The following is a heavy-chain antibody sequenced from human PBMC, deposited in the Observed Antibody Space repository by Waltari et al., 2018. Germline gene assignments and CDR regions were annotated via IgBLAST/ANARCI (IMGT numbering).Heavy chain of an antibody. Sequence: EVQLLESGGGLARPRGSLGLSCAASGFSVSNYAMSWVRQAPGKGLEWVSSKSGGSGITSYAASVRGRFTIARDNSKNTLYLQMNSLRDEDTALYYCAKGLGDRYFDLWGRGTLVTVSS. CDR2: KSGGSGIT. CDR1: GFSVSNYA. V-gene: IGHV3-23*01. CDR3: AKGLGDRYFDL. D-gene: IGHD3-10*01. J-gene: IGHJ2*01.